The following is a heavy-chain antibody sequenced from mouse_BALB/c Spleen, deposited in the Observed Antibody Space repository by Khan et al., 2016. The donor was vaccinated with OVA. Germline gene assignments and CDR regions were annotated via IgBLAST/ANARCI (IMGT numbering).Heavy chain of an antibody. CDR2: IYPGNGYT. Sequence: VQLQQSGAELGRPGSSVKLSCKTSGSTFTSYGIKWVKQRPGQGLEWIGYIYPGNGYTEYNERFQGKATLTSDTSSSTAYMQLRSLTSEDSARYVCTTAYYRYYFDYWGQGIILTVSS. V-gene: IGHV1S134*01. J-gene: IGHJ2*01. D-gene: IGHD2-14*01. CDR3: TTAYYRYYFDY. CDR1: GSTFTSYG.